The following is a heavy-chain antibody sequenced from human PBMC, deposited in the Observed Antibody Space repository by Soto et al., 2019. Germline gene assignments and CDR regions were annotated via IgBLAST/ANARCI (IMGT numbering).Heavy chain of an antibody. D-gene: IGHD6-13*01. Sequence: ASVKVSCKASGGTFSSYAISWVRQAPGQGLEWMGGIIPIFGTANYAQKFQGRVTITADESTSTAYMELSSLRSEDTAVYYCARDRKYSRSWGRTVEYYYYGMDVWGQGTTVTVSS. V-gene: IGHV1-69*13. CDR3: ARDRKYSRSWGRTVEYYYYGMDV. CDR2: IIPIFGTA. J-gene: IGHJ6*02. CDR1: GGTFSSYA.